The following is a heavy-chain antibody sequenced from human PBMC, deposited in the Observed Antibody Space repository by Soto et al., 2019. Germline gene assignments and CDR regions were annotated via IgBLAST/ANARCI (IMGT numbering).Heavy chain of an antibody. Sequence: PGESLKISCKGSGYSFTSYWISWVRQMPGKGLEWMGRIDPSDSYTNYSPSFQGHVTISADKSISTAYLQWSSLKASDTAMYYCARHLIVVVPAAIRNGWFDPWGQGTLVTVSS. J-gene: IGHJ5*02. CDR3: ARHLIVVVPAAIRNGWFDP. CDR2: IDPSDSYT. V-gene: IGHV5-10-1*01. D-gene: IGHD2-2*01. CDR1: GYSFTSYW.